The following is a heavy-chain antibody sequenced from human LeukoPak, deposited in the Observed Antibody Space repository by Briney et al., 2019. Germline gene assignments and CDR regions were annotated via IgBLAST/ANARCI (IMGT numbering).Heavy chain of an antibody. J-gene: IGHJ4*02. CDR3: ARGRVVLTFDY. V-gene: IGHV4-34*01. Sequence: SETLSLTCAVYGGSFSGYYWSWIRQPPGKGLEWIGEINHSGSTNYNPSLKSRVTISVDTSKNQFSLKLSSVTAADTAVYYCARGRVVLTFDYWGQGTLVTVSS. CDR2: INHSGST. CDR1: GGSFSGYY. D-gene: IGHD3-22*01.